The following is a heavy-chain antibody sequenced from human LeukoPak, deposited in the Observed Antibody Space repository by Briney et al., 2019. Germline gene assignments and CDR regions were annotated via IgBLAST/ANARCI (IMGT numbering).Heavy chain of an antibody. Sequence: GGSLRLSCAASGFTFSNAWMSWVRQAPGKGLEWVGRIKSKTDGGTTDYAAPVKGRFTISRDDSKNTLYLQMNSLKTEDTAVYYCTRRIVATFGPPGDYWGQGTLVTVSS. CDR1: GFTFSNAW. CDR3: TRRIVATFGPPGDY. D-gene: IGHD5-12*01. J-gene: IGHJ4*02. V-gene: IGHV3-15*01. CDR2: IKSKTDGGTT.